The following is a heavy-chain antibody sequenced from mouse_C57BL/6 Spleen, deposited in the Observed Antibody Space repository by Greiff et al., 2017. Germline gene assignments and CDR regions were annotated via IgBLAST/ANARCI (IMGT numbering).Heavy chain of an antibody. D-gene: IGHD1-1*01. CDR2: IDPSDSYT. J-gene: IGHJ2*01. V-gene: IGHV1-50*01. Sequence: QVQLQQPGAELVKPGASVKLSCKASGYTFTSYWMQWVKQRPGQGLEWIGEIDPSDSYTNYNQQFKGKATLTVDTSSSTAYMQLSSLTSEDSAVYYCARGYYGSSYDYWGQGTTLTVSS. CDR3: ARGYYGSSYDY. CDR1: GYTFTSYW.